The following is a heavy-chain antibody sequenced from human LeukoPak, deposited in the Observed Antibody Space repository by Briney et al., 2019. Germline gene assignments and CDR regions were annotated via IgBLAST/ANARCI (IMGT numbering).Heavy chain of an antibody. D-gene: IGHD3-10*01. CDR1: GGSISSSSNY. CDR3: ARTYYYGSGLFDY. Sequence: SETLSLTCTVSGGSISSSSNYWGWIRQPPGKGLEWIGSIYHSGSTYYNPSLKSRVTISVDTSKNQFSLKLSSVTAADTAVYYCARTYYYGSGLFDYWGQGTLVTVSS. V-gene: IGHV4-39*07. J-gene: IGHJ4*02. CDR2: IYHSGST.